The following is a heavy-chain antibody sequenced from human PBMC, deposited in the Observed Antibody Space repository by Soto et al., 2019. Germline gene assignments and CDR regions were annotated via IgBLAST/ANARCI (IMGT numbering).Heavy chain of an antibody. V-gene: IGHV3-30*18. D-gene: IGHD3-10*01. CDR1: GFTFSSYG. CDR2: ISYDGSNK. J-gene: IGHJ6*02. CDR3: AKVRVGYYGSGSYYNGPNYYYGMDV. Sequence: GSLRLSCAASGFTFSSYGMHWVRQAPGKGLEWVAVISYDGSNKYYADSVKGRFTISRDNSKNTLYLQMNSLRAEDTAVYYCAKVRVGYYGSGSYYNGPNYYYGMDVWGQGTTVTVSS.